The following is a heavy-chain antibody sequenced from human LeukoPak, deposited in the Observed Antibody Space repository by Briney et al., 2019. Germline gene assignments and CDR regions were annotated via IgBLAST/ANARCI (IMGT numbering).Heavy chain of an antibody. Sequence: GGSLRLSCAASGFTFSSYAMHWVRQAPGKGLEWVAVISYDGSNKYYADSVKGRFTISRDNSKNTLYPQMNSLRAEDTAVYYCAKVKLERRAYYYGMDVWGQGTTVTVSS. CDR2: ISYDGSNK. V-gene: IGHV3-30-3*01. CDR1: GFTFSSYA. D-gene: IGHD1-1*01. CDR3: AKVKLERRAYYYGMDV. J-gene: IGHJ6*02.